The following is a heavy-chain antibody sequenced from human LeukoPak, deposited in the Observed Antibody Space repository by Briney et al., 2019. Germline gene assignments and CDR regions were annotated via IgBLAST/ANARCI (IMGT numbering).Heavy chain of an antibody. Sequence: SVKVSCKASGYTFTNYDIIWVRQSTGHRLEWMGWMNPNSGNTGYAEKFQGRVTMTRDTSISTAYMELSSLRSDDTAVYYCARNSGLADCWGQGTLVTVSS. D-gene: IGHD5-12*01. CDR3: ARNSGLADC. V-gene: IGHV1-8*01. CDR2: MNPNSGNT. CDR1: GYTFTNYD. J-gene: IGHJ4*02.